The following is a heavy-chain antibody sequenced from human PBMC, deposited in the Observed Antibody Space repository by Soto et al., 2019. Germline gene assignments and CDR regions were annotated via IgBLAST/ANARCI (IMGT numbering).Heavy chain of an antibody. CDR2: IYYSGST. CDR1: GGSISSYY. V-gene: IGHV4-59*01. CDR3: ARPNDRGYMDV. J-gene: IGHJ6*03. Sequence: SETLSLTCTVSGGSISSYYWSWIRQPPGKGLEWIGYIYYSGSTNYNPSLKSRVTISVDTSKNQFSLKLSSVTAADTAVYYCARPNDRGYMDVWGKGTTVTVSS.